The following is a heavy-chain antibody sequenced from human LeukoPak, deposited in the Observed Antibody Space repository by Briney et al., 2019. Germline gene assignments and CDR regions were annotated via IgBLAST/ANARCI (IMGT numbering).Heavy chain of an antibody. CDR2: IRSTANGYAT. V-gene: IGHV3-73*01. Sequence: GGSLRLSCAASGFTFSGSALHWVRQASGKGLEWVGRIRSTANGYATAYAASVKGRFTISRDDSKNTAYLQMDSLKTEDTAVYYCTGNYYGSGGYADFDYWGQGTLVTVSS. D-gene: IGHD3-10*01. CDR3: TGNYYGSGGYADFDY. CDR1: GFTFSGSA. J-gene: IGHJ4*02.